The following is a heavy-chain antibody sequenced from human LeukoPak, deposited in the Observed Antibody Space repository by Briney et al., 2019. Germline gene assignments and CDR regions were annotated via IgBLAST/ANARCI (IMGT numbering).Heavy chain of an antibody. J-gene: IGHJ4*02. D-gene: IGHD5-18*01. CDR2: IKEDGSEK. CDR1: GFTFPNYD. CDR3: ARSHTAMVDNYFDF. Sequence: PGGSLRLSCAASGFTFPNYDMSWVRQAPGKGLEWVANIKEDGSEKYYVDSMKGRFAISRDNAKNSLYLQMNSLGAEDTAVYYCARSHTAMVDNYFDFWGQGTLVTVSS. V-gene: IGHV3-7*05.